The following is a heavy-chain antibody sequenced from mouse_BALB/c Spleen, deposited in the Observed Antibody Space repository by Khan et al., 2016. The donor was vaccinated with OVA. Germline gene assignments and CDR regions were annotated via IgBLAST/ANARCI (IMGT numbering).Heavy chain of an antibody. V-gene: IGHV5-6*01. CDR2: ISSGGDYT. J-gene: IGHJ3*01. CDR3: TDELNGAFAY. Sequence: EVQLVESGGDLVKPGGSLKLSCAASGFTFSSYSMSWVRQTPDKRLEWVASISSGGDYTYYPDSVKGRFTISRDNAKNTLYLQMSDLKSEATAKYYCTDELNGAFAYWGQGTLVTVSA. CDR1: GFTFSSYS.